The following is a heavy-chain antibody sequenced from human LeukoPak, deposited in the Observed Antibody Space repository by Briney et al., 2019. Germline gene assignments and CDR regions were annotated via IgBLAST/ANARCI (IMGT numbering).Heavy chain of an antibody. J-gene: IGHJ5*02. Sequence: GGSLRLSCAASVFTFSSYAMSWVRQAPGKGLEWVSAISGSGGSTYYADSVKGRFTISRDNSKSTLYLQMNSLRAEDTAVYYCARDKYCSNSYCPASWFDPWGQGTLVTVSS. V-gene: IGHV3-23*01. CDR2: ISGSGGST. CDR1: VFTFSSYA. D-gene: IGHD2-15*01. CDR3: ARDKYCSNSYCPASWFDP.